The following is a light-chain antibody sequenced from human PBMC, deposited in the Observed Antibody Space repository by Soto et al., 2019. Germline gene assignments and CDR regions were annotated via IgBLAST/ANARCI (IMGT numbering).Light chain of an antibody. V-gene: IGKV3D-15*01. Sequence: ERVMTQSPGSLSVSPWERATLSWRASQSVGSKLAWYQQRPGQAPRLLIYDASNRATGIPARFSGSGSGTEFSLTISSLQSEDFAVYSCQQYGDWPGAFGGGTKVDIK. J-gene: IGKJ4*01. CDR2: DAS. CDR1: QSVGSK. CDR3: QQYGDWPGA.